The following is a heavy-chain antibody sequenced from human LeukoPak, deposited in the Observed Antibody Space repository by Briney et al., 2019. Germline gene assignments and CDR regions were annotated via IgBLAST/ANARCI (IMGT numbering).Heavy chain of an antibody. J-gene: IGHJ4*02. V-gene: IGHV4-31*03. Sequence: PSETLSLTCTVSGDSISSGGYYWSWIRQHPGKGLERIGYIYYSGSTYYNPSLKSRVTVSVDTSKNQFSLKLSSVTAADTAVYYCARDRDGYNYLDYWGQGTLVTVSS. D-gene: IGHD5-12*01. CDR3: ARDRDGYNYLDY. CDR2: IYYSGST. CDR1: GDSISSGGYY.